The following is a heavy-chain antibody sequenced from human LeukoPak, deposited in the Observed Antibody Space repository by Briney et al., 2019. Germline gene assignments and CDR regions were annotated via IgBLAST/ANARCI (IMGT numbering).Heavy chain of an antibody. CDR1: GFTFSSYG. V-gene: IGHV3-30*02. Sequence: PGGSLRLSCAASGFTFSSYGMHWVRQAPGKGLEWVAFIRYDGSNKYYADSVKGRFTISRNNSKNTLYLQMNSLRAEDTAVYYYAKDLIPRVVATSWFDPWGQGTLVTVSS. CDR3: AKDLIPRVVATSWFDP. J-gene: IGHJ5*02. D-gene: IGHD5-12*01. CDR2: IRYDGSNK.